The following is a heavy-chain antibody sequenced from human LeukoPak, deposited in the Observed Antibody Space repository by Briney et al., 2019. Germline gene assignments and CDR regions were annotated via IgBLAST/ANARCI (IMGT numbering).Heavy chain of an antibody. D-gene: IGHD4-17*01. V-gene: IGHV5-51*01. Sequence: GESLKISCQASGYKFTNYWIGWVRQMPGKGLEWMTIIYPGDSETRYSPSFQGQVTISADKSIGTMYLQWSSRKASDSAMYYCARALRTGQGDYVPVLWGQGTLVIVSS. J-gene: IGHJ4*02. CDR3: ARALRTGQGDYVPVL. CDR2: IYPGDSET. CDR1: GYKFTNYW.